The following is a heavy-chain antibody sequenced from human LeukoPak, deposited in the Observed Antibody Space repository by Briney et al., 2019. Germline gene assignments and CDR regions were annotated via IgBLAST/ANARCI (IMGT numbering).Heavy chain of an antibody. CDR2: INHSGST. J-gene: IGHJ6*02. CDR1: GGSFSGYY. V-gene: IGHV4-34*01. CDR3: ARGRTSIVVAGTGIYYYHGMDV. Sequence: SETLSLTCAVYGGSFSGYYWSWIRQPPGKGLEWIGEINHSGSTNYNPSPKSRVTISVDTSKNQFSLKLSSVTAADMAVYYCARGRTSIVVAGTGIYYYHGMDVWGQGTTVTVSS. D-gene: IGHD6-19*01.